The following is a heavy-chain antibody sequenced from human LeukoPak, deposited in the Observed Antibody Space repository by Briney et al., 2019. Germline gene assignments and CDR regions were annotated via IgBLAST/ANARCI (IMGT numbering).Heavy chain of an antibody. J-gene: IGHJ6*02. D-gene: IGHD4-4*01. V-gene: IGHV4-39*07. CDR2: IYYSGST. CDR1: GGSISSSSYY. Sequence: SETLSLTCTVSGGSISSSSYYWGWIRQPPGKGLEWIGSIYYSGSTYYNPSLKSRVTISVDTSKNQFSLKLSSVTAADTAVYYCATYSNYSYYYYGMDVWGQGTTVTVSS. CDR3: ATYSNYSYYYYGMDV.